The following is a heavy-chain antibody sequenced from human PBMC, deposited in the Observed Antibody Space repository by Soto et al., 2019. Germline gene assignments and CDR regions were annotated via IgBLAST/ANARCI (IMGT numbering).Heavy chain of an antibody. CDR3: VRGRGRIAARPRIDY. CDR2: INHSGST. J-gene: IGHJ4*02. Sequence: PSETLSLTCAVYGGSFSGYYWSWIRQPPGKGLEWIGEINHSGSTNYNPSLKSRVTISVDTSKNQFSLKLSSVTAADTAVYYCVRGRGRIAARPRIDYWGQGTLVTVSS. CDR1: GGSFSGYY. D-gene: IGHD6-6*01. V-gene: IGHV4-34*01.